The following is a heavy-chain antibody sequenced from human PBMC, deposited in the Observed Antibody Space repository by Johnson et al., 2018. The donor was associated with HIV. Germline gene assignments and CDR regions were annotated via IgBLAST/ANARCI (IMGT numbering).Heavy chain of an antibody. D-gene: IGHD3-22*01. V-gene: IGHV3-30*02. CDR2: IRYDGSNE. CDR3: AREVDSRVPPGLW. Sequence: VQLLESGGGVVQPGGSLRLSCAASGFTFSNYGMHWVRQAPGKGLEWMAFIRYDGSNEYYADSLKGRFTISRDNSKNTLYLQMNSLRPEDTAVYYCAREVDSRVPPGLWWGQGTMVTVAS. CDR1: GFTFSNYG. J-gene: IGHJ3*01.